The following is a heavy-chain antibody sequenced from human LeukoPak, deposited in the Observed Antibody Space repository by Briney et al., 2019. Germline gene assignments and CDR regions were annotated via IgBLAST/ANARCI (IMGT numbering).Heavy chain of an antibody. J-gene: IGHJ4*02. D-gene: IGHD6-13*01. CDR1: GGSISSYY. CDR3: ARVSPSSWYDY. V-gene: IGHV4-59*01. Sequence: SETLSLTCTVSGGSISSYYRSWIRQPPGKGLEWIGYIYYSGSTNYNPSLKSRVTISVDTSKNQFSLKLSSVTAADTAVYYCARVSPSSWYDYWGQGTLVTVSS. CDR2: IYYSGST.